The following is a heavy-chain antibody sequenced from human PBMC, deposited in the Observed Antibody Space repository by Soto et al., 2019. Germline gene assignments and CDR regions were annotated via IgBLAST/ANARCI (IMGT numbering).Heavy chain of an antibody. J-gene: IGHJ5*02. CDR2: IYPGDSQT. Sequence: PGESLKISCKGSGYDFTGYWIVWVRQMPGKGLEWLGMIYPGDSQTRYSPSFQGQVTISADKSISTASLQWSSLKASDTAMYYCARYNAPSLAGNWFDPWGQGTLVTVSS. CDR1: GYDFTGYW. D-gene: IGHD1-20*01. V-gene: IGHV5-51*01. CDR3: ARYNAPSLAGNWFDP.